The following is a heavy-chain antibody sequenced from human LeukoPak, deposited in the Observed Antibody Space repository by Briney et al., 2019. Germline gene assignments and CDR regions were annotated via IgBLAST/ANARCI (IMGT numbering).Heavy chain of an antibody. CDR2: IYSDDST. CDR1: GFTVSSNY. CDR3: ARGDEFDC. V-gene: IGHV3-53*01. Sequence: GGSLRLSCAASGFTVSSNYMSWLRQAPGKGLEWVSVIYSDDSTYYADAVKGRFTISRDNSKNTLFLQMNSLRAEDTAVYYCARGDEFDCWGQGTLVTVSS. J-gene: IGHJ4*02.